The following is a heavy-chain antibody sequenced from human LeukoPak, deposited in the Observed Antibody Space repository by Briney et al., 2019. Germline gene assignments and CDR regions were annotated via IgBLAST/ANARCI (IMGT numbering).Heavy chain of an antibody. CDR1: GFTFDDYA. V-gene: IGHV3-9*01. D-gene: IGHD4-17*01. CDR2: ISWNSGSI. CDR3: ARDPANDYGDYGGPRDY. Sequence: GGSLRLSCAASGFTFDDYAMHWVRQAPGKGLEWVSGISWNSGSIGYADSVKGRFTISRDDAKNSLYLQMNSLRAEDTAVYYCARDPANDYGDYGGPRDYWGQGTLVTVSS. J-gene: IGHJ4*02.